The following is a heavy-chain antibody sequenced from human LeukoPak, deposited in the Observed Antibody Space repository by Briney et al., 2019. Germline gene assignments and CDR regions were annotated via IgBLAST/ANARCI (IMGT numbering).Heavy chain of an antibody. V-gene: IGHV3-11*01. J-gene: IGHJ4*02. D-gene: IGHD6-19*01. CDR1: GFTFSDYY. CDR2: ISSSGSTI. CDR3: ARDGRAGPNYFDY. Sequence: GGSLRLSCAASGFTFSDYYMSWIRQAPGKGLEWVSYISSSGSTIYYADSVKGRFTISRDNAKNSLYLQMSSLRAEDTAVYYCARDGRAGPNYFDYWGQGTLVTVSS.